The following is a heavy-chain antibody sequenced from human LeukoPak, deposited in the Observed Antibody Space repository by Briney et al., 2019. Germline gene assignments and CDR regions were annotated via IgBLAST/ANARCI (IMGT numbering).Heavy chain of an antibody. Sequence: GGSLRLSCAASGFTFSSYAMSWVRQAPGKGLEWVSAISGSGGSTYYADSVKGRFTISRDNSKNTLYLQMNSLRAEDTAVYYCAKDPLGYCSSTSYYGDYWGQGTLVTVSS. CDR1: GFTFSSYA. D-gene: IGHD2-2*01. V-gene: IGHV3-23*01. CDR2: ISGSGGST. J-gene: IGHJ4*02. CDR3: AKDPLGYCSSTSYYGDY.